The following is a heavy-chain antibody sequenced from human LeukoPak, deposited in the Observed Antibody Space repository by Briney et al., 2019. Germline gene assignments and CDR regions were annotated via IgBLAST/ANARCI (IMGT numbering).Heavy chain of an antibody. J-gene: IGHJ5*02. V-gene: IGHV4-34*01. Sequence: SETLSLTCAVYGGSFTKHQWSWIRQPPGKGLEWIGAINDGGSTNYNPSLKSRVTISVDTSKNQFSLRLSSVTAADTAVYYCARGLSSSWYWFDPWGQGTLVTVSS. CDR2: INDGGST. CDR1: GGSFTKHQ. CDR3: ARGLSSSWYWFDP. D-gene: IGHD6-13*01.